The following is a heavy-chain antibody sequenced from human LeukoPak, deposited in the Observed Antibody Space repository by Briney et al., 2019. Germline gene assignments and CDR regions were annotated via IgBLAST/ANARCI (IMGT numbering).Heavy chain of an antibody. D-gene: IGHD2-2*01. CDR2: IYDSGSS. J-gene: IGHJ4*02. Sequence: SETLSLTCAVSGGSISSGAYSWSWIRQPPGKGLEWIGYIYDSGSSHYNPSLKSRITISVDRSKNQFSLRLSSVTAADTAVYYCVARTSSSLSLAYWGQGALVAVSS. V-gene: IGHV4-30-2*01. CDR3: VARTSSSLSLAY. CDR1: GGSISSGAYS.